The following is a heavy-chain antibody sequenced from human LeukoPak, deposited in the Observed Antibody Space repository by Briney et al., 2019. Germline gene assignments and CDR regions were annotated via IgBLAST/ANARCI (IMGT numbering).Heavy chain of an antibody. D-gene: IGHD6-19*01. Sequence: GGSLRLSCAASGFTFSSYGMHWVRQAPGKGLEWVAVIWYDGSNKYYADSVKVRFTISRDNSKNTLYLQMNSLRAEDTAVYYCARDKRYSSGWYFYWGQGTLVTVSS. V-gene: IGHV3-33*01. CDR1: GFTFSSYG. J-gene: IGHJ4*02. CDR3: ARDKRYSSGWYFY. CDR2: IWYDGSNK.